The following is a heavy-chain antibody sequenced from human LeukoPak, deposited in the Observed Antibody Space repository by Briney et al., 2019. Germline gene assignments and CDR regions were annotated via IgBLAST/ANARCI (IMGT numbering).Heavy chain of an antibody. CDR1: GFTFSSYW. D-gene: IGHD3-10*02. V-gene: IGHV3-7*01. CDR2: IKKDGSEK. J-gene: IGHJ6*04. CDR3: AELGITMIGGV. Sequence: GGSLRLSCAASGFTFSSYWLSWVRQAPGKGLEWVANIKKDGSEKYYVDSVKGRFTISRDNAKKSLYLQMNSLRAEDTAVYYCAELGITMIGGVWGKGTTVTISS.